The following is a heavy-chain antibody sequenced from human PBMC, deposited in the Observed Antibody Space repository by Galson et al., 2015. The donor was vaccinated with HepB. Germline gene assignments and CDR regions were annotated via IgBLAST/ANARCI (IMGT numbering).Heavy chain of an antibody. V-gene: IGHV3-23*01. CDR1: GLTLKTSA. CDR3: ATRLGGGFTY. CDR2: ISGSDSST. Sequence: SLRLSCAASGLTLKTSAMSWVRQAPGKGLEWVSAISGSDSSTYYADSVKGRFTISRDDSKNTLYLQMYSLRADDTAVYYCATRLGGGFTYGGQGPLVTVSS. D-gene: IGHD6-25*01. J-gene: IGHJ4*02.